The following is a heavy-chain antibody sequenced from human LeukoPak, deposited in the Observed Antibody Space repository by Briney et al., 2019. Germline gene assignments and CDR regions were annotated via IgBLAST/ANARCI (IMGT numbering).Heavy chain of an antibody. Sequence: GGSLRLSCAASGLTFSSYAMSWVRQAPGKGLEWVSAISGSGGSTYYADSVKGRFTISRDNPKNTLYLQMNSLRAEDTAVYYCAKATGVVIVPIDYWGQGTLVTVS. CDR3: AKATGVVIVPIDY. V-gene: IGHV3-23*01. J-gene: IGHJ4*02. CDR2: ISGSGGST. D-gene: IGHD3-3*01. CDR1: GLTFSSYA.